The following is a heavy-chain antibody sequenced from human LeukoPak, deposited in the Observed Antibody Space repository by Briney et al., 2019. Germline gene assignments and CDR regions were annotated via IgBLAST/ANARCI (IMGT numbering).Heavy chain of an antibody. V-gene: IGHV3-23*01. D-gene: IGHD1-26*01. CDR2: ISGSGGST. CDR1: GFTFSSYG. Sequence: GGSLRLSCAASGFTFSSYGMSWVRQAPGKGLEWVSAISGSGGSTYYADSVKGRFTISRDNAKNSLYLQMNSLRAEDTAVYYCARAIDSGSYGADAFDIWGQGTMVTVSS. CDR3: ARAIDSGSYGADAFDI. J-gene: IGHJ3*02.